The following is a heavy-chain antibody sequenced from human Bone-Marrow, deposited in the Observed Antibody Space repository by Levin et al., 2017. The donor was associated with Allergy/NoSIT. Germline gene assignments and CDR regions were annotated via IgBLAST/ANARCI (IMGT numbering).Heavy chain of an antibody. CDR3: ARGVLWKEF. CDR2: IKEDGSEE. D-gene: IGHD2-21*01. J-gene: IGHJ4*02. V-gene: IGHV3-7*01. Sequence: GESLKISCAASGFTFSSYWMNWVRQAPGKGLEWVANIKEDGSEEYYVDSVKGRFTISRDNAKNSLYLQMNNLRAEDTAVYYCARGVLWKEFWGQGTLVIVSS. CDR1: GFTFSSYW.